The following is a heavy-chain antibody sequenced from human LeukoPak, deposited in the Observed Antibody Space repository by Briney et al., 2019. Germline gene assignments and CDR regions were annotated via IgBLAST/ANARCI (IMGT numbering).Heavy chain of an antibody. J-gene: IGHJ4*02. V-gene: IGHV5-51*01. CDR3: ARRAVAGTRIPGGEDY. CDR2: IYPGDSDT. D-gene: IGHD6-19*01. CDR1: GYSFTSYW. Sequence: GESLKISCKGSGYSFTSYWIGWVRQLPGKGLEWMGIIYPGDSDTRYSPSFQGQVTISADKSISTAYLQWSSLKASDTAMYYCARRAVAGTRIPGGEDYWGQGTLVTVSS.